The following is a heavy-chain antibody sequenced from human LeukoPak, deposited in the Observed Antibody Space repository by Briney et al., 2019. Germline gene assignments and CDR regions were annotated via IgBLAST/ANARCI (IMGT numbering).Heavy chain of an antibody. CDR1: GFTFSSYS. CDR3: ARDSYSYDSSGYYYYFYY. J-gene: IGHJ4*02. V-gene: IGHV3-21*01. D-gene: IGHD3-22*01. CDR2: ISSSSSYI. Sequence: GGSLRLSCAASGFTFSSYSMNWVRQAPGKGLEWVSSISSSSSYIYYADSVKGRFTLSRDNAKNSLYLQMNSLRAEDTAVYYCARDSYSYDSSGYYYYFYYWGQGTLVTVSS.